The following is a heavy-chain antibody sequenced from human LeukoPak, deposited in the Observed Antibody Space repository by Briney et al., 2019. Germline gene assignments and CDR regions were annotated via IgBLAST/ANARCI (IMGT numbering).Heavy chain of an antibody. Sequence: SETLSLTCTVSGGSISSYYWSWIRQPAGKGLEWIGRIYPTGSTNYNPSHKSRVTISVDTSKNQFSLKLSSVTAADTAVYYCARQWLDYYYMDVWGKGTTVTVSS. J-gene: IGHJ6*03. CDR1: GGSISSYY. CDR2: IYPTGST. D-gene: IGHD6-19*01. CDR3: ARQWLDYYYMDV. V-gene: IGHV4-4*07.